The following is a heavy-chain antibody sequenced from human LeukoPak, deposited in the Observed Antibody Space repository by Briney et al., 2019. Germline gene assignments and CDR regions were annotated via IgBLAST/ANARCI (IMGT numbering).Heavy chain of an antibody. J-gene: IGHJ4*02. V-gene: IGHV3-30*18. Sequence: PGRSLRLSCAASGFTFSSYGMHWVRQAPDKGLEWVAVISYDGSNKYYADSVKGRFTISRDNSKNTLYLQMNSLRAEDTAVYYCAKDSLRYCSGGSCPVDYWGQGTLVTVSS. CDR1: GFTFSSYG. CDR3: AKDSLRYCSGGSCPVDY. D-gene: IGHD2-15*01. CDR2: ISYDGSNK.